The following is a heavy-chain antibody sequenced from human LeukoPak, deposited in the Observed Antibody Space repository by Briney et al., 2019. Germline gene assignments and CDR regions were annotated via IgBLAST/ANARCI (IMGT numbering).Heavy chain of an antibody. Sequence: SETLSLTCTVSGGSISSGGYYWSWIRQHPGKGLEWLGYIYNSESTYYNPSLKSRVTISVDTSKNQFFLKLSSVTAADTAVYYCARVGIVVVPAARVPARWFDPWGQGTLVTVSS. CDR2: IYNSEST. D-gene: IGHD2-2*01. CDR1: GGSISSGGYY. V-gene: IGHV4-31*03. J-gene: IGHJ5*02. CDR3: ARVGIVVVPAARVPARWFDP.